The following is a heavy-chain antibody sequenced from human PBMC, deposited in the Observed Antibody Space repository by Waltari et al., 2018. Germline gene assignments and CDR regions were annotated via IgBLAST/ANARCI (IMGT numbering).Heavy chain of an antibody. CDR2: IYSGGST. V-gene: IGHV3-53*01. Sequence: EVQLVESGGGLIQPGGSLRLSCAASGFTVSSNYMSWVRQAPGKGLEWVSVIYSGGSTYYADSVKGRFTISRDNSKNTLYLQMNSLRAEDTAVYYCAREGGDTDQGAFDIWGQGTMVTVSS. D-gene: IGHD2-21*01. CDR1: GFTVSSNY. J-gene: IGHJ3*02. CDR3: AREGGDTDQGAFDI.